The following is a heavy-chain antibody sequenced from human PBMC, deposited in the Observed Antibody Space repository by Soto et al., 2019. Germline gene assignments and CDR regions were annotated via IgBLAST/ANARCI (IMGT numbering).Heavy chain of an antibody. V-gene: IGHV3-23*01. CDR3: AKAGQYYDFWSGYYFFDY. Sequence: PGGSLRLSCAASGFTFSSYAMSWVRQAPGKGLEWVSAISGSGGSTYYADSVKGRFTISRDNSKNTLYLQMNSLRAEDTAVYYCAKAGQYYDFWSGYYFFDYWGQGTLVTVSS. J-gene: IGHJ4*02. CDR2: ISGSGGST. D-gene: IGHD3-3*01. CDR1: GFTFSSYA.